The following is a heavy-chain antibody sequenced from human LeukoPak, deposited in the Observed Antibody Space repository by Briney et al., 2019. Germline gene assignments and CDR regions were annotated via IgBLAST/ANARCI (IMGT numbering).Heavy chain of an antibody. CDR1: GGTFSSYA. CDR2: IIPILGIA. J-gene: IGHJ4*02. V-gene: IGHV1-69*04. Sequence: SVKVPCKASGGTFSSYAISWVRQAPGQGLEWMGRIIPILGIANYAQKLQGRVTITADKSTSTAYMELSSLRSEDTAVYYCARRDSRSYYYDYWGQGTLVTVSS. D-gene: IGHD6-6*01. CDR3: ARRDSRSYYYDY.